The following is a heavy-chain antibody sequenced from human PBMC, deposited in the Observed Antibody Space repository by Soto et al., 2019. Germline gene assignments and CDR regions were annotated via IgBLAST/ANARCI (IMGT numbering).Heavy chain of an antibody. J-gene: IGHJ6*02. CDR2: INHSGST. CDR1: GGSFSGYY. V-gene: IGHV4-34*01. CDR3: ARARGYSYGYNYYGMDV. Sequence: SETLSLTCAVYGGSFSGYYWSWIRQPPGKGLEWIGEINHSGSTNYNPSLKSRVTISVDTSKNQFSLKLSSATAADTAVYYCARARGYSYGYNYYGMDVWGQGTTVTVSS. D-gene: IGHD5-18*01.